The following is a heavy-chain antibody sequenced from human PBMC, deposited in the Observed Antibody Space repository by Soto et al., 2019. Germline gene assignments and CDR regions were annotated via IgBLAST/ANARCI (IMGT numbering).Heavy chain of an antibody. J-gene: IGHJ5*02. CDR3: ARGGTNHPFDP. V-gene: IGHV1-8*01. CDR2: MKTQSGST. CDR1: GYSFTSFD. Sequence: QVQLVQSGVEVKKPGASVRVSCVASGYSFTSFDVNWVRQAPGQGLEWMGWMKTQSGSTAYAQNFDGRVTMTKNTSTSTVYMELSSLTSEDTAVYYCARGGTNHPFDPWGQGTLVIVSS.